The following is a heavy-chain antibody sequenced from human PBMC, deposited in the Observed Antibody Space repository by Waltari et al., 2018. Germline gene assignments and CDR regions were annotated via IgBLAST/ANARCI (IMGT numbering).Heavy chain of an antibody. CDR1: GGPFSSDS. D-gene: IGHD2-2*01. CDR2: IIPMFGKG. Sequence: QVQLVQSGAEVKKPASSVKVSCTASGGPFSSDSITWVRQAPGQGLEWMGAIIPMFGKGNYAQNFQGRVTITADESRRTVYMQLSSLRSEDTAVYYCAREADCSSISCYFDSWGQGTLVTVSS. J-gene: IGHJ4*02. CDR3: AREADCSSISCYFDS. V-gene: IGHV1-69*01.